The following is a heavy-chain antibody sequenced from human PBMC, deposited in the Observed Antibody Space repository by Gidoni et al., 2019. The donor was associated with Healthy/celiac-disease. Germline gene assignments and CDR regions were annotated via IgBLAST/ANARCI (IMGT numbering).Heavy chain of an antibody. V-gene: IGHV3-30-3*01. J-gene: IGHJ6*02. D-gene: IGHD3-10*01. CDR1: SSYA. CDR2: ISYDGSNK. CDR3: ARDLSYYGSGSYYNEGGLFDSYYYGMDV. Sequence: SSYAMHWVRPAPGKGLEWVAVISYDGSNKYYADSVKGRVTISRDNSKNPLYLQMNSLIAEDTAVYYCARDLSYYGSGSYYNEGGLFDSYYYGMDVWGQGTTATVSS.